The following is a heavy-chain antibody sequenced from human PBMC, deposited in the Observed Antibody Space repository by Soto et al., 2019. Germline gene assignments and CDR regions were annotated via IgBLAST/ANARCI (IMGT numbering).Heavy chain of an antibody. V-gene: IGHV1-69*01. D-gene: IGHD3-3*01. CDR3: ASTPMKVRFLVGGYYFDGIDV. CDR1: GGTFSTSG. CDR2: IIPAYETT. J-gene: IGHJ6*01. Sequence: HVQLVQSGAEVREPGSSVKVSCQASGGTFSTSGISWVRQAPGQGLEWLGGIIPAYETTNFAQRFQGRVTWRAAESASTGYMELSSLRSKNTPMYYCASTPMKVRFLVGGYYFDGIDVWGQGTTVTVSS.